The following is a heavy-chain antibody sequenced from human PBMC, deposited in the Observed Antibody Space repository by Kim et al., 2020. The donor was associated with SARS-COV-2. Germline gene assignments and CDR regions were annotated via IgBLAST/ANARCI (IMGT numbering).Heavy chain of an antibody. CDR3: ARDLISTYSSSWSPDYGMDV. V-gene: IGHV3-30*01. J-gene: IGHJ6*02. Sequence: RFTNSRDNSKNTLYLQMNSLRAEDTAVYYCARDLISTYSSSWSPDYGMDVWGQGTTVTVSS. D-gene: IGHD6-13*01.